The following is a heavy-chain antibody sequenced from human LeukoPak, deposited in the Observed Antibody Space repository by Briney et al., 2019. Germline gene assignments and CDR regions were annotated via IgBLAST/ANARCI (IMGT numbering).Heavy chain of an antibody. D-gene: IGHD1-7*01. CDR1: GASFSGHY. V-gene: IGHV4-59*11. CDR3: ARQQNWNYLWFDP. J-gene: IGHJ5*02. Sequence: SETLSLTCTVSGASFSGHYWSWIRQPPGKGLEWIGYIYYSGSTNYNPSLKSRVTISVDTSKNQFSLKLSSVTAADTAMYYCARQQNWNYLWFDPWGQGTLVTVSS. CDR2: IYYSGST.